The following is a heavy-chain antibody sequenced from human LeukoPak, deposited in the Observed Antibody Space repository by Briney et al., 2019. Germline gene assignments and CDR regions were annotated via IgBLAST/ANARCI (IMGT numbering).Heavy chain of an antibody. Sequence: GGSLRLSCAASGFTFSSYGMHWVRQAPGKGLEWVAVILYDGSNKYNADSVKGRFTISRDTSKNTLYLQMSSLRAEDTAVYYCAKAWRAYGDYHTFDIWGQGTMVTVSS. CDR2: ILYDGSNK. D-gene: IGHD4-17*01. CDR1: GFTFSSYG. J-gene: IGHJ3*02. CDR3: AKAWRAYGDYHTFDI. V-gene: IGHV3-30*18.